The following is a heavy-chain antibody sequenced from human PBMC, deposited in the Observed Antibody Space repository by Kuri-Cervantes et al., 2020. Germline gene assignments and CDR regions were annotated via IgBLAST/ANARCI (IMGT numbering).Heavy chain of an antibody. V-gene: IGHV3-30*03. D-gene: IGHD3-9*01. J-gene: IGHJ4*02. CDR1: GFTFSSYG. CDR3: ARDRSILTGYSFPDY. Sequence: GESLKISCAASGFTFSSYGMHWARQAPGKGLEWVAVISYDGSNKYYADSVKGRFTISRDNSKNTLYLQMNSLRAEDTAVYYCARDRSILTGYSFPDYWGQGTLVTVSS. CDR2: ISYDGSNK.